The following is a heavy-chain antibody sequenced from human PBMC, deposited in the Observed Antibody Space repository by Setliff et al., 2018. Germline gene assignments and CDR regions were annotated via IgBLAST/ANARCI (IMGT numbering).Heavy chain of an antibody. CDR2: IIPIFGTA. J-gene: IGHJ4*02. CDR3: ARGRIGSTWTGDY. Sequence: GASVKVSCKASGGTFSSYAISWVRQAPGQGLEWMGGIIPIFGTAKYAQKFQGRVTITADESTSTAYMELSSLRSEDTAVYYCARGRIGSTWTGDYWGQGTLVTVSS. V-gene: IGHV1-69*13. CDR1: GGTFSSYA. D-gene: IGHD2-2*01.